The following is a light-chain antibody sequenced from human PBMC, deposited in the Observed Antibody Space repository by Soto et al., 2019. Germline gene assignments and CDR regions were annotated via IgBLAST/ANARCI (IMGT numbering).Light chain of an antibody. CDR1: QSISSW. CDR2: DAS. V-gene: IGKV1-5*01. J-gene: IGKJ2*01. Sequence: DIQMTQSPSTLSASVGDRVTITCRASQSISSWLAWYQQKPGKAPKLLIYDASSLESGVPSRFSGSGSGSEFTLAISSPQTDDFATYYCQQYNSYSPYTFGQGTKLEIK. CDR3: QQYNSYSPYT.